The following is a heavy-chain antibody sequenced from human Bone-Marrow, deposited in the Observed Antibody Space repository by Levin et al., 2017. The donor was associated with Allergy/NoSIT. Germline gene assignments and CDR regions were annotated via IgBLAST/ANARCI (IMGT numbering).Heavy chain of an antibody. J-gene: IGHJ4*02. Sequence: GESLKISCQASGYTFTSYDINWVRQTTGQGLEWMGWMNPNSGNTGYAQNFQGRVTMTRNTSITTAYMELSSLRSEDTAVYYCAVRRKRDGYNPGIDFWGQGTLVTVSS. CDR1: GYTFTSYD. CDR2: MNPNSGNT. CDR3: AVRRKRDGYNPGIDF. D-gene: IGHD5-24*01. V-gene: IGHV1-8*01.